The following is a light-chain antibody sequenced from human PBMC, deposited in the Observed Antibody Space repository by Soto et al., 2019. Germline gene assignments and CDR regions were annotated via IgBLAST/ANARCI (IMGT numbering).Light chain of an antibody. V-gene: IGKV3-20*01. CDR3: PPYGSSTPWST. CDR2: EAS. CDR1: QSVYSGF. J-gene: IGKJ2*02. Sequence: EVVLTQSPGTLSLSPGERVTLSCRASQSVYSGFLAWYQQKPGQAPRLLVYEASNRATCIPDRFSGSGSGTDFTPTISTLEREDLPVYYSPPYGSSTPWSTFGQWTKLEIK.